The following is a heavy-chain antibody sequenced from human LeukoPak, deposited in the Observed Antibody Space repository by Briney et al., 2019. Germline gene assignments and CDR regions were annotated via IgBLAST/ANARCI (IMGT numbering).Heavy chain of an antibody. V-gene: IGHV4-4*07. Sequence: SETLSLTCTVSGGSFSSYYWSWVRQPAGKGLEWIGRIYTSGSTNYNSSLKSRVTMSVDTSKNQVSLKLSSVTAADTAVYYCATGDGYNSFDYWGQGTLVTVSS. CDR3: ATGDGYNSFDY. CDR2: IYTSGST. CDR1: GGSFSSYY. D-gene: IGHD5-24*01. J-gene: IGHJ4*02.